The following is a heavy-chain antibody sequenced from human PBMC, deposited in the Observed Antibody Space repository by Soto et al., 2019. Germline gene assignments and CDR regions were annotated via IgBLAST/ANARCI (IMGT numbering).Heavy chain of an antibody. V-gene: IGHV3-48*03. CDR2: ISSSGSTI. D-gene: IGHD2-2*02. CDR1: GFTFSSYE. J-gene: IGHJ6*02. CDR3: AREDIVVVPAAIYYYGMDV. Sequence: VQLVESGGGLVQPGGSLRLSCAASGFTFSSYEMNWVRQAPGKGLEWVSYISSSGSTIYYADSVKGRFTISRDNAKNSLYLQMNSLRAEDTAVYYCAREDIVVVPAAIYYYGMDVWGQGTTVTVSS.